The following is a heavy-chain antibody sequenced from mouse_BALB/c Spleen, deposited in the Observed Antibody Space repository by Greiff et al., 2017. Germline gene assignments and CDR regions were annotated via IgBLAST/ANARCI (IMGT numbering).Heavy chain of an antibody. Sequence: EVKLMESGGDLVKPGGSLTLSCAASGFTFSSYGMSWVRPTPDKRLAWVATISSGGSYTYYPDSVKGRFTISRDNAKNTLYLQRSSLKSEDTAMYYWARPRDYYAMDDWGQGTSVTVSS. V-gene: IGHV5-6*01. CDR2: ISSGGSYT. CDR3: ARPRDYYAMDD. CDR1: GFTFSSYG. J-gene: IGHJ4*01.